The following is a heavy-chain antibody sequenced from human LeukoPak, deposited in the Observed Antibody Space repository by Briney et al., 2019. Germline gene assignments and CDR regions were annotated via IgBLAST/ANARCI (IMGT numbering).Heavy chain of an antibody. CDR3: AKVAGTRNSDYFFDY. J-gene: IGHJ4*02. D-gene: IGHD2/OR15-2a*01. CDR2: IYYSGST. Sequence: SETLSLTCTVSGGSISSYYWSWIRQPPGKGLECIGYIYYSGSTNYNPSLKSRVTISVDTSKNQFSLKLSSVTAADTAVYYCAKVAGTRNSDYFFDYWGQGTLVTVSS. CDR1: GGSISSYY. V-gene: IGHV4-59*01.